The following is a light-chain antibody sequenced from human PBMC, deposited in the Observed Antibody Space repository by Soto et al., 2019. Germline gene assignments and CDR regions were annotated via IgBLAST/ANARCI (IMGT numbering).Light chain of an antibody. CDR1: QSVSSN. J-gene: IGKJ4*01. V-gene: IGKV3-15*01. CDR2: GAS. Sequence: ELVRTQSPATRSVSPGERATLSCRASQSVSSNLAWYPKKPGQDPRILIYGASTRATGIPARFSGSGSGTEFNLTISRLQSEEFAVYNCQQYHNWPLTFGGGTKVDIK. CDR3: QQYHNWPLT.